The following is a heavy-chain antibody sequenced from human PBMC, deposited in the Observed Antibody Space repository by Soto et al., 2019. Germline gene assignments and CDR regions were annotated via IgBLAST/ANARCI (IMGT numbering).Heavy chain of an antibody. Sequence: QVPLVQSGAEVKKPGASVTVSCKTSGYTPTNYDIGWVRQAPGQGLEWMGWISAYNGNTNSAQKLQGRLTMTTDTSTRTAYMELRSLRSDDTAADYCARALYRSGTYYAFDNWGQGTLVTVSS. CDR1: GYTPTNYD. J-gene: IGHJ4*02. D-gene: IGHD1-26*01. CDR2: ISAYNGNT. CDR3: ARALYRSGTYYAFDN. V-gene: IGHV1-18*01.